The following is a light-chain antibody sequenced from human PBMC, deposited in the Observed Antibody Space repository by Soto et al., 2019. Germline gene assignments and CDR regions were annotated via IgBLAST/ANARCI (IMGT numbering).Light chain of an antibody. CDR3: QNYYYTPPT. J-gene: IGKJ1*01. CDR2: WAS. CDR1: QSVLYSSNNKNY. Sequence: DIVMTQSPDSLAVSLGERATINCKSSQSVLYSSNNKNYLAWYQQRPGQPPKLLIYWASTRESGVPDRFSGSGSGTDFTLTISSLQAEDVEVYYCQNYYYTPPTFGQGTKVEIK. V-gene: IGKV4-1*01.